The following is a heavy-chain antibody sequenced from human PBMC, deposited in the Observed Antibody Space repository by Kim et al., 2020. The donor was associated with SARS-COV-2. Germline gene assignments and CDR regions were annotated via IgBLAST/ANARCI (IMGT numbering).Heavy chain of an antibody. CDR3: ARDLFHTGFDY. D-gene: IGHD2-21*01. Sequence: QFSQQVQGSVTLTRDTSANTASMELSSLGSEDTAVYYCARDLFHTGFDYWGQGTLVAVSS. J-gene: IGHJ4*02. V-gene: IGHV1-3*01.